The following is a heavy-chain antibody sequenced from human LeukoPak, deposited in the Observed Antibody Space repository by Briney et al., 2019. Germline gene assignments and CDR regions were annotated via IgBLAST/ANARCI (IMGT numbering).Heavy chain of an antibody. CDR3: AKDEYGHIGYYFDY. CDR2: ISGSGGST. CDR1: GFTFSSYA. D-gene: IGHD5-24*01. Sequence: GGSLRLSYAASGFTFSSYAMSWVRQAPGKGLEWVSAISGSGGSTYYADSVKGRFTISRDNSKNTLYLQMNSLRAEDTAVYYCAKDEYGHIGYYFDYWCQGTLVTVSS. V-gene: IGHV3-23*01. J-gene: IGHJ4*02.